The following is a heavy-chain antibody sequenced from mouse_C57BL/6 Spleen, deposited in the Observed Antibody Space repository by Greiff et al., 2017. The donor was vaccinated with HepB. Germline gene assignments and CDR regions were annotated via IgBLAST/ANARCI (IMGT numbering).Heavy chain of an antibody. J-gene: IGHJ2*01. CDR3: TRWGLAYGNYVLDY. CDR1: GYTFTDYE. CDR2: IDPETGGT. Sequence: VQLQQSGAELVRPGASVTLSCKASGYTFTDYEMHWVKQTPVHGLEWIGAIDPETGGTAYNQKFKGKAILTADKSSSTAYMELRSLTSEDSAVYYCTRWGLAYGNYVLDYWGQGTTLTVSS. D-gene: IGHD2-1*01. V-gene: IGHV1-15*01.